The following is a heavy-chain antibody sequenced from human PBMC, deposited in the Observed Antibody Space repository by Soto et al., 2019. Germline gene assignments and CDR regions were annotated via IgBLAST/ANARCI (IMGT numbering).Heavy chain of an antibody. CDR2: ISSASSYM. CDR1: GFTFSTSS. J-gene: IGHJ4*02. D-gene: IGHD3-10*01. V-gene: IGHV3-21*06. Sequence: EVQLVESGGGLFKPGGSLRLSCAASGFTFSTSSMHWVRQAPGKGLEWVASISSASSYMYYADSVKGRFTISRDNAQNSLYLQLSSLRSEDTAVYYCAREGDYYGSGTCQNWGQGTLVTVSS. CDR3: AREGDYYGSGTCQN.